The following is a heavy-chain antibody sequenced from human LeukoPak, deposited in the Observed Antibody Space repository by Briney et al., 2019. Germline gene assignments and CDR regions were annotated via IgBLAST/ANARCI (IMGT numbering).Heavy chain of an antibody. CDR3: ARGGAATAFSDY. CDR1: GGSISSGSYY. V-gene: IGHV4-61*02. Sequence: SQTLSLTCTVSGGSISSGSYYWSWIRQPAGKGLEWIGRIYTSGTTNYNPSLKSRVTISVDTSMNQFSLKLSSVTAADTAVYYCARGGAATAFSDYWGQGTLVTVSS. D-gene: IGHD6-13*01. J-gene: IGHJ4*02. CDR2: IYTSGTT.